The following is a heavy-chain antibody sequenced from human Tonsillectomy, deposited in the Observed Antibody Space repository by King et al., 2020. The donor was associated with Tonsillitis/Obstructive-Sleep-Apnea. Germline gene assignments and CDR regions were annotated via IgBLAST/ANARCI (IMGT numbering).Heavy chain of an antibody. CDR3: ARDSGVGRAYPFDY. CDR2: VYDGGST. D-gene: IGHD3-3*01. CDR1: GGAISNFH. J-gene: IGHJ4*02. V-gene: IGHV4-59*01. Sequence: LQLPESGPGLVKASETLSLTCTVSGGAISNFHWSWIRQPPGKGLEWIGYVYDGGSTRYNPSLKSRATISVDTSKNHFSLKLNSVTAADPAVYYCARDSGVGRAYPFDYWGQGTLVTVSS.